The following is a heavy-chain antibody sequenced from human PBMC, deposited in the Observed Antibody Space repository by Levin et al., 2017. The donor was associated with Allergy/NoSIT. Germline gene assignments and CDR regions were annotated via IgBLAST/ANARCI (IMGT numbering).Heavy chain of an antibody. Sequence: GGSLRLSCTGSGFTFGDYAMSWVRQAPGKGLEWVGFIRNKAHGGTTEYAAAVKGRLTISRDDSKSIAYLQMNSLKTEDTAVYFCARGGPPNYDYNWGSYRDGYFDYWGQGNLVTVSS. J-gene: IGHJ4*02. D-gene: IGHD3-16*02. V-gene: IGHV3-49*04. CDR2: IRNKAHGGTT. CDR1: GFTFGDYA. CDR3: ARGGPPNYDYNWGSYRDGYFDY.